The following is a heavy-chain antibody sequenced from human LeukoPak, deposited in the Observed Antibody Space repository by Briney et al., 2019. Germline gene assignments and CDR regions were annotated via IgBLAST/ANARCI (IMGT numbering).Heavy chain of an antibody. D-gene: IGHD4-17*01. CDR3: ARFALRGVDY. V-gene: IGHV4-59*01. CDR2: IYYSGST. CDR1: GGSLSSYY. Sequence: SETLSLTCTVSGGSLSSYYWSWIRQPPGKGLEWIGYIYYSGSTNYNPSLKSRVTISVDTSKNQFSLKLSSVTAADTAVYYCARFALRGVDYWGQGTLVTVSS. J-gene: IGHJ4*02.